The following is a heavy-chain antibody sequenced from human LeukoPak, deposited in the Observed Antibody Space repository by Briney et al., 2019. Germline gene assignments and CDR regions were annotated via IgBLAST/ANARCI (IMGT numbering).Heavy chain of an antibody. J-gene: IGHJ4*02. D-gene: IGHD6-19*01. CDR3: AKTTTGYSSGRFPGWPVDY. Sequence: GGSLRLSCAASGFTFSSYAMYWVRQAPGKGLEWVSGIFGSGGSTHYADSVKGRFTISRDNSKNTVYLQMNSLRAEDTTVYYCAKTTTGYSSGRFPGWPVDYWGQGTLVTVSS. CDR2: IFGSGGST. V-gene: IGHV3-23*01. CDR1: GFTFSSYA.